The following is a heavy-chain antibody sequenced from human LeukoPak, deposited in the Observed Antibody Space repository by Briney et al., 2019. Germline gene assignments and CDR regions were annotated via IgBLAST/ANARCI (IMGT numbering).Heavy chain of an antibody. V-gene: IGHV4-59*01. CDR3: ARGDSGSYYGY. Sequence: RPSETLSLTCTVSGGSISSGYWSSIRQPPGKGLEWIGKIYYSGSTKYNPSLKSRVTISVETSKKQFSLKLNSVTAADTAVYYCARGDSGSYYGYWGQGTLVTVST. CDR1: GGSISSGY. J-gene: IGHJ4*02. D-gene: IGHD1-26*01. CDR2: IYYSGST.